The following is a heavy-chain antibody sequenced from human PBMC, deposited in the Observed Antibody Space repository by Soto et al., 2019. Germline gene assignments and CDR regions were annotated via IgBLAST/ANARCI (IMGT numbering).Heavy chain of an antibody. CDR3: TRGYGAGSYFSDH. Sequence: EVQLLESGGGLIQPGGSLRLSCAASGFDVSSNYMTWVRQAPGKGLEWVSASYSGGNTYYADSVKGRFTSSRDNFQNTLYLQMNSLTAEDTAVYYCTRGYGAGSYFSDHWGQGPLVTVSS. CDR1: GFDVSSNY. J-gene: IGHJ5*02. D-gene: IGHD3-10*01. CDR2: SYSGGNT. V-gene: IGHV3-53*01.